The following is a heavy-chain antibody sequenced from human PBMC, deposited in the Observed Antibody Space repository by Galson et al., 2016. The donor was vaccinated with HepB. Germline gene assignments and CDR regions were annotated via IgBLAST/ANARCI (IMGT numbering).Heavy chain of an antibody. CDR2: FYHSGGT. CDR1: GGSVNSGSYY. Sequence: ETLSLTCTVSGGSVNSGSYYWNWIRQSPGKGQEWLGYFYHSGGTTYNHSLKSRVTISVDTSMNQFSLNLTSVTAADTAVYYCASSLDYVTGSDFWGQGTLVTVSS. D-gene: IGHD4-17*01. V-gene: IGHV4-61*01. CDR3: ASSLDYVTGSDF. J-gene: IGHJ4*02.